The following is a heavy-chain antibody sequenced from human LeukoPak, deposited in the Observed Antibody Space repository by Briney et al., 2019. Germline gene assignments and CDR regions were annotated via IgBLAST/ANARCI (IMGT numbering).Heavy chain of an antibody. J-gene: IGHJ5*02. CDR2: INPSGGST. Sequence: GASVKVSCKASGYTFTSYYMHWVRQAPGQGLEWTGIINPSGGSTSYAQKFQGRVTMTRDMSTSTVYMELSSLRSEDTAVYYCARGSPIMVRGVIINYWFDPWGQGTLVTVSS. CDR1: GYTFTSYY. D-gene: IGHD3-10*01. V-gene: IGHV1-46*01. CDR3: ARGSPIMVRGVIINYWFDP.